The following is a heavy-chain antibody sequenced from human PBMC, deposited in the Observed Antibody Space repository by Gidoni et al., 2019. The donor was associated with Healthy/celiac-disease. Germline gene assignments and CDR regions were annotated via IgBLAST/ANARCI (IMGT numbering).Heavy chain of an antibody. D-gene: IGHD2-15*01. CDR3: AREYCSGGSCYGNYYYYMDV. Sequence: QLQLQESGPGLVKPSETLSLTCTVSGVPISSSSYYSGWIRPPPGKGLEWMGSIYYSGSTYYNPCLKSRVTIYVDTSKNQFSLKLSSVTAADTAVYYCAREYCSGGSCYGNYYYYMDVWGKGTTVTVSS. CDR1: GVPISSSSYY. V-gene: IGHV4-39*01. J-gene: IGHJ6*03. CDR2: IYYSGST.